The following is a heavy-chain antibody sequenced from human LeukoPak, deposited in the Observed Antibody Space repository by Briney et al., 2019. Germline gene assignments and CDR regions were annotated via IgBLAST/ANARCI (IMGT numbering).Heavy chain of an antibody. D-gene: IGHD3-22*01. CDR1: GGSISSSSYY. CDR3: ARLQKNYYDSSGYHNWFDP. J-gene: IGHJ5*02. V-gene: IGHV4-39*01. CDR2: IYYSGST. Sequence: SETLSLTCTVSGGSISSSSYYWGWIRQPPGKGLGWIGSIYYSGSTYYNPSLKSRVTISVDTSKNQFSLKLSSVTAADTAVYYCARLQKNYYDSSGYHNWFDPWGQGTLVTVSS.